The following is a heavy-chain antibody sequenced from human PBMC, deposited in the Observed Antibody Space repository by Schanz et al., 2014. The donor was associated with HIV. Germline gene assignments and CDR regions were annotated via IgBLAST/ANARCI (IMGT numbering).Heavy chain of an antibody. CDR3: ASLETGATYYYYYYMDV. CDR1: GFSFSDTY. CDR2: ISGSGNTI. Sequence: QVQLVESGGGVVQPGRSLRLSCAASGFSFSDTYMTWIRQAPGKGLEWVSYISGSGNTIYYADSVKGRFTISRDNAKNTLYLQMNSLRAEDTAVYYCASLETGATYYYYYYMDVWGQGTTVTVSS. J-gene: IGHJ6*02. D-gene: IGHD7-27*01. V-gene: IGHV3-11*04.